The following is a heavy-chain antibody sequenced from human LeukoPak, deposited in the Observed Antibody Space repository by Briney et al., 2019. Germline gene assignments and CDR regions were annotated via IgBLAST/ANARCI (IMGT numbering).Heavy chain of an antibody. CDR2: ISGSGGST. D-gene: IGHD3-22*01. CDR3: AKDLDLYYYDSSGYERAFDI. V-gene: IGHV3-23*01. J-gene: IGHJ3*02. CDR1: GFTVSSNY. Sequence: GGSLRLSCAASGFTVSSNYMSWVRQAPGKGLEWVSAISGSGGSTYYADSVKGRFTISRDNSKNTLYLQMNSLRAEDTAVYYCAKDLDLYYYDSSGYERAFDIWGQGTMVTVSS.